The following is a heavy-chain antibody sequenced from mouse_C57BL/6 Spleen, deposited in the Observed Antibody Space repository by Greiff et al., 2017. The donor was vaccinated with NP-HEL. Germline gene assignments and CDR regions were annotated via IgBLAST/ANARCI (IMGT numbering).Heavy chain of an antibody. CDR3: ARTLITTEGYYAMDY. D-gene: IGHD1-1*01. CDR2: ISSGRSTI. Sequence: EVMLVESGGGLVKPGGSLKLSCAASGFTFSDYGMHWVRQAPEKGLEWVAYISSGRSTIYYADTVKGRFTISRDNAKNTLFLQMTSLRSEDTAMYYCARTLITTEGYYAMDYWGQGTSVTVSS. V-gene: IGHV5-17*01. CDR1: GFTFSDYG. J-gene: IGHJ4*01.